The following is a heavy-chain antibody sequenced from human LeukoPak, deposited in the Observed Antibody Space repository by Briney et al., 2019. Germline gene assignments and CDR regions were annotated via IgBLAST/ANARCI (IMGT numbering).Heavy chain of an antibody. V-gene: IGHV3-49*04. Sequence: GSLRLSCTASGFTFGDYAMSWVRQAPGKGLEWVGFIRSKAYGGTTEYAASVKGRFTISRDDSKSIAYLQMNSLKTEDTAVYYCTRYYDYVWGSYRYFDYWGQGTLVTVSS. D-gene: IGHD3-16*02. J-gene: IGHJ4*02. CDR1: GFTFGDYA. CDR2: IRSKAYGGTT. CDR3: TRYYDYVWGSYRYFDY.